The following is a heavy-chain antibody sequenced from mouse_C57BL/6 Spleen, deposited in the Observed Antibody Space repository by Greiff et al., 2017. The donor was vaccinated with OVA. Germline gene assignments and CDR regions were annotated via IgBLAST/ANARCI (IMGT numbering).Heavy chain of an antibody. V-gene: IGHV1-15*01. Sequence: VQLQQSGAELVRPGASVTLSCKASGYTFTDYEMHWVKQTPVHGLEWIGAIDPETGGTAYNQKFKGKAILTADKSSSTAYMELRSLTSEDSAVYYCYITTDWYFDVWGTGTTVTVSS. CDR1: GYTFTDYE. CDR2: IDPETGGT. J-gene: IGHJ1*03. CDR3: YITTDWYFDV. D-gene: IGHD1-1*01.